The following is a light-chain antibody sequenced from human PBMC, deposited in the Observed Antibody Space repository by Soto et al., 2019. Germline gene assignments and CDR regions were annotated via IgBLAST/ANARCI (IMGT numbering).Light chain of an antibody. CDR1: QSISNY. V-gene: IGKV1-39*01. J-gene: IGKJ1*01. CDR2: LAS. CDR3: QQTYKTPLT. Sequence: DIQMTQSPSSLSASVGDRVTITCRASQSISNYLNWYQQRPEKAPKLLIYLASSLSSGVPSKFSGSGSGTDFTLTISVLQPEDSATYYCQQTYKTPLTFGQGTKVEIK.